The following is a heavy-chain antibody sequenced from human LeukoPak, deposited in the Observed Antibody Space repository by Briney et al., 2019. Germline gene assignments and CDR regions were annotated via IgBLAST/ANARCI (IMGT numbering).Heavy chain of an antibody. CDR3: AKDGGYCSSPAACDPNWFDP. D-gene: IGHD2-2*01. V-gene: IGHV3-23*01. CDR1: GFTFSSYA. Sequence: GASLRLSCAASGFTFSSYAMSWVRQAPGKGLEWVSAISGSGGSTHYADSVKGRFTISRDNSKNTLYLQMSSLRAEDTAVYYCAKDGGYCSSPAACDPNWFDPWGQGTLVTVSS. CDR2: ISGSGGST. J-gene: IGHJ5*02.